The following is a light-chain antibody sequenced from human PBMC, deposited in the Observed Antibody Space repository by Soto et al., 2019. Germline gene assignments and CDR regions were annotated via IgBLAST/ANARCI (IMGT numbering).Light chain of an antibody. CDR2: DAS. J-gene: IGKJ1*01. CDR3: QQYNTWHPKMA. V-gene: IGKV3-11*01. Sequence: EIVLTQSPATLSLSPGERATLSCRASLSVSSYLAWYQHKPGQAPRLLIYDASNRATGIPVRFSGSGSGTDFRLTISSLQSEDFATYYCQQYNTWHPKMAFGRGTKV. CDR1: LSVSSY.